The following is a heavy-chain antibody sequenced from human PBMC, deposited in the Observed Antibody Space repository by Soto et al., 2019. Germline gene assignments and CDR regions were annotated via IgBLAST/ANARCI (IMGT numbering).Heavy chain of an antibody. CDR3: APGTIADTSGYYHDY. V-gene: IGHV5-51*01. CDR2: IYPGDSDT. Sequence: GESLKISCKGSGYSFTSYWIGWVRQMPGKGLEWMGMIYPGDSDTRYSPSFQGQVTSSADKSISTAYLQWSSLKASDTAMDDCAPGTIADTSGYYHDYWGQGTLVTVAS. D-gene: IGHD3-22*01. J-gene: IGHJ4*02. CDR1: GYSFTSYW.